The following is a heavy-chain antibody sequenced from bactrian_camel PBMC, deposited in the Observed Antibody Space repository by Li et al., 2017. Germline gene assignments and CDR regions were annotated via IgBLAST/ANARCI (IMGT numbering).Heavy chain of an antibody. Sequence: HVQLVESGGGSVQAGGSLRLFCAASGYTNVIYSMAWFRQAPGIEREGVAVVRYDGTTRYADSVKGRFTISRDKNKAVYLQMDSLKPEDTGLYYCGAGGGGTGGTCIAWADDFQTWGQGTQVTVS. J-gene: IGHJ6*01. CDR2: VRYDGTT. CDR1: GYTNVIYS. V-gene: IGHV3S53*01. D-gene: IGHD7*01. CDR3: GAGGGGTGGTCIAWADDFQT.